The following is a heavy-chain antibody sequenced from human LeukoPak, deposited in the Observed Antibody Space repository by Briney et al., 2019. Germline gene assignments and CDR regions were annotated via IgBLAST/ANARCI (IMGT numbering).Heavy chain of an antibody. CDR3: ARDLDEGSYYYMDV. J-gene: IGHJ6*03. D-gene: IGHD3/OR15-3a*01. Sequence: GGSLILSCSASGFTFSSYEMNWVRQAPGKGLEWVSYISSSGITIYYADSVKGRFTTSRDNAKNSLYLQMNSLRAEDTAVYYCARDLDEGSYYYMDVWGKGTTVTISS. CDR1: GFTFSSYE. V-gene: IGHV3-48*03. CDR2: ISSSGITI.